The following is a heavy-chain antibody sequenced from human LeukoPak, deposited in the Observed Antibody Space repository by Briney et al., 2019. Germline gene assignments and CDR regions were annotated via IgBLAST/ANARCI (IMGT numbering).Heavy chain of an antibody. V-gene: IGHV3-11*06. CDR2: ISTTSHYT. Sequence: GGSLRLSCAASGFIFSDYYMTWIRQAPGKGPEWLSYISTTSHYTNYADSVKGRFTISRDNSKNTLYLQMSSLRAEDTAVYYCVKGGRWVGATVWSDIWGQGTMVTVSS. CDR3: VKGGRWVGATVWSDI. J-gene: IGHJ3*02. CDR1: GFIFSDYY. D-gene: IGHD1-26*01.